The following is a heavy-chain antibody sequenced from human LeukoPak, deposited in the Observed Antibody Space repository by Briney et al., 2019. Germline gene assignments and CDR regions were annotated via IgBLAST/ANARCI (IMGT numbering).Heavy chain of an antibody. CDR2: INPNSGGT. Sequence: ASVKVSCKASGYTFTGYYMHWVRQAPGQGLEWMGWINPNSGGTNYAQKFQGRVTMTRDTSISTAYMELSRLRSDDTAVYYCAALYSGYDLAYLGETTPVDYWGQGTLVTVSS. J-gene: IGHJ4*02. V-gene: IGHV1-2*02. D-gene: IGHD5-12*01. CDR1: GYTFTGYY. CDR3: AALYSGYDLAYLGETTPVDY.